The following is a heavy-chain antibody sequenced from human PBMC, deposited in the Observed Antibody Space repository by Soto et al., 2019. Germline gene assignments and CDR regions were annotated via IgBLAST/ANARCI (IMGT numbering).Heavy chain of an antibody. Sequence: WGSLRLSCEGSGFTFSSHGMHWVRQAPGKGLEWVEVIWYEGRNEYYADAVRVRFTISRDNSKKTLFLQMNSLRAEDTAVYYCARVGFNYDSSGHKNYAMDXWGQGTTVTVSX. J-gene: IGHJ6*02. D-gene: IGHD3-22*01. V-gene: IGHV3-33*01. CDR2: IWYEGRNE. CDR1: GFTFSSHG. CDR3: ARVGFNYDSSGHKNYAMDX.